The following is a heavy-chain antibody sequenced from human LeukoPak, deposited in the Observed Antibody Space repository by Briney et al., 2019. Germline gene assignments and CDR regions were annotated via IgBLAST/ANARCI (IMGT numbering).Heavy chain of an antibody. J-gene: IGHJ4*02. CDR2: ISYSGST. CDR3: ARGNAN. V-gene: IGHV4-59*01. CDR1: GDSINDYY. Sequence: SETLSLTCTVSGDSINDYYWNWIRQPPGKGLEWIGYISYSGSTNYNPSLKSRVTISLDTSKNQFFLKLSSVTAADTALYYCARGNANWGQGTLVTVSS.